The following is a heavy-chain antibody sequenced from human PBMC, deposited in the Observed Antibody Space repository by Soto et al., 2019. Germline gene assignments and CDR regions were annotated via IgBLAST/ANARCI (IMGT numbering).Heavy chain of an antibody. V-gene: IGHV3-74*01. J-gene: IGHJ3*01. D-gene: IGHD1-26*01. CDR2: IHSDGTST. CDR3: ARGDRGAFDL. CDR1: GVTFDYYW. Sequence: GGSLRLSCAASGVTFDYYWMHWVRQAPGKGLVWVSRIHSDGTSTTYADSVKGRFTVSRDNAKNTLSLQMNSLRAEDTTVYYCARGDRGAFDLWGQGTVVTVSS.